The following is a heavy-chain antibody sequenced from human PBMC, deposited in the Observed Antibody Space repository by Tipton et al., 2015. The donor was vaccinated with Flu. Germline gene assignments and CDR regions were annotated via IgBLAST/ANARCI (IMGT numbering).Heavy chain of an antibody. J-gene: IGHJ5*02. D-gene: IGHD3-3*01. CDR1: GGSIRSYY. Sequence: GLVKPSETLSLTCTVSGGSIRSYYWSWIRQPPGKGLEWIGYIYYSGSTKYNPSLKSRVTISVDTSKNQFSLKLKSVTAADTAVYYCARDGIFGVVRGPWGQGTLVTVSS. V-gene: IGHV4-59*01. CDR2: IYYSGST. CDR3: ARDGIFGVVRGP.